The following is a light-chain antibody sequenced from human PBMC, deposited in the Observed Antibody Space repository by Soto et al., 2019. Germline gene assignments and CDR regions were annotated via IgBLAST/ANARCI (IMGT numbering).Light chain of an antibody. V-gene: IGLV2-23*02. CDR1: SSVVGSYNL. Sequence: QSALTQPASVSGSPGQSITISCTGTSSVVGSYNLVSWYQQHPGKAPKLMIYEASKRPSGVSNRFSGSKSGNTASLTISGLQAEDEADYFCSSYAGVSTFVLFGGGTKVTVL. J-gene: IGLJ2*01. CDR3: SSYAGVSTFVL. CDR2: EAS.